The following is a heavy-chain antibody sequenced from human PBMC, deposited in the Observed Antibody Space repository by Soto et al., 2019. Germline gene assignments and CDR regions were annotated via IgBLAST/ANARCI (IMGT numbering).Heavy chain of an antibody. D-gene: IGHD2-15*01. J-gene: IGHJ6*02. Sequence: QVQLVQSGAEVKKPGSSVKVSCKASGGTFSSYAISWVRQAPGQELEWMGGIIPIFGTANYAQKFQGRVTITADESTSTDYMELSSLRSEDTAVYYCGYLPDYYYGMDVWGQGTTATVSS. V-gene: IGHV1-69*12. CDR3: GYLPDYYYGMDV. CDR2: IIPIFGTA. CDR1: GGTFSSYA.